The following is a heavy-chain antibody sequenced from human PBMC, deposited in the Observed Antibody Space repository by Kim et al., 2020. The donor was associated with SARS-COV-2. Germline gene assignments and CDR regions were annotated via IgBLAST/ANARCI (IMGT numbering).Heavy chain of an antibody. D-gene: IGHD3-22*01. J-gene: IGHJ4*02. CDR1: GFTVSSNY. V-gene: IGHV3-53*04. CDR2: IYSGGST. CDR3: ARGIYYDSSRFDY. Sequence: GGSLRLSCAASGFTVSSNYMSWVRQAPGKGLEWVSVIYSGGSTYYADSVKGRFTISRHNSKNTLYLQMNSLRAEDTAVYYCARGIYYDSSRFDYWGQGTLVTVSS.